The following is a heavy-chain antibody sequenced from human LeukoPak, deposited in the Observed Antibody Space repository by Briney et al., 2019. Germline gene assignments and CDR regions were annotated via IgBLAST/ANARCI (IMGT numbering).Heavy chain of an antibody. D-gene: IGHD3-10*01. CDR2: IIPIFGTA. CDR3: ARDLGYYGSGSLDY. V-gene: IGHV1-69*13. J-gene: IGHJ4*02. CDR1: GGTFSSYA. Sequence: GASVKVSCKASGGTFSSYAISWVRQAPGQGLEWMGGIIPIFGTANYAQKFQGRVTITADESTSTAYMELSSLRSEDTAVYYCARDLGYYGSGSLDYRGQGTLVTVSS.